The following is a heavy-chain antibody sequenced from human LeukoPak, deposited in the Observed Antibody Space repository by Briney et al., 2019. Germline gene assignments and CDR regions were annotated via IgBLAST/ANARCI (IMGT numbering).Heavy chain of an antibody. V-gene: IGHV3-23*01. D-gene: IGHD3-22*01. J-gene: IGHJ4*02. CDR1: GFTFSSYA. CDR2: ISGSGGST. Sequence: GGSLRLSCAASGFTFSSYAMSWVRQAPGKGLEWVSAISGSGGSTYYADSVKGRFTISRDNSKNTLYLQMSSLRAEDTAVYYCANGGDYDSSGSYDYWGQGTLVTVSS. CDR3: ANGGDYDSSGSYDY.